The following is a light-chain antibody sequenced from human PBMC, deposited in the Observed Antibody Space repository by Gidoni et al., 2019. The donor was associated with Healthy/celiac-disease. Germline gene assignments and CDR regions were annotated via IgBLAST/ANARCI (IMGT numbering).Light chain of an antibody. CDR1: QSVSSY. CDR3: KQRSNWSSGFT. V-gene: IGKV3-11*01. J-gene: IGKJ3*01. CDR2: DAS. Sequence: IVLTQSPATLSLSPGERATISCSASQSVSSYLAWYQQKPGQAPRLLIYDASNRATGIPARFSGSGSGTDFTITSSSLEPEDVAVDYWKQRSNWSSGFTFGPGTKVDIK.